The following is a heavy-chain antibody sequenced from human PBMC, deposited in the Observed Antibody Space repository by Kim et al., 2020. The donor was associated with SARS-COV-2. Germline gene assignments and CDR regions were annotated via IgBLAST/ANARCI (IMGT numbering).Heavy chain of an antibody. Sequence: PSLKSRVTISVDTAKNQCSLKLSSVTAADTAVYYCAREGKWELLGIFDYWGQGTLVTVSS. CDR3: AREGKWELLGIFDY. V-gene: IGHV4-59*01. D-gene: IGHD1-26*01. J-gene: IGHJ4*02.